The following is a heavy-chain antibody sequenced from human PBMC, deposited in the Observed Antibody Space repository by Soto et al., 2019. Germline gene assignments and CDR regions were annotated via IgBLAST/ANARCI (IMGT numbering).Heavy chain of an antibody. CDR1: GFTFTNAW. D-gene: IGHD2-15*01. CDR3: TSHPQDTSDD. J-gene: IGHJ4*02. V-gene: IGHV3-15*07. CDR2: ITNKADGATT. Sequence: EVQLVESGGGLVKPGESLRLSCAASGFTFTNAWMNWVRQAPGKGLEWVGRITNKADGATTDYAAPVKGRFTISRDDSKNTLYLQMNSLKTEDTAVYYCTSHPQDTSDDWGQGTLFIVSS.